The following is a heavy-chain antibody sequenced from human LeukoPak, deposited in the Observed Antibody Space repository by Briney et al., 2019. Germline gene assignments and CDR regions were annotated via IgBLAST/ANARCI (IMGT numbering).Heavy chain of an antibody. CDR2: ISSSSSYI. D-gene: IGHD4-17*01. CDR3: ATLSPRCSFSFDY. Sequence: GGSLRLSCAASGFTFSSYSMNWVRQAPGKGLEWVSSISSSSSYIYYADSVKGRFTISRDNAKNSLYLQMNSLRAEDTAVYYCATLSPRCSFSFDYWGQGTLVTVSS. V-gene: IGHV3-21*01. J-gene: IGHJ4*02. CDR1: GFTFSSYS.